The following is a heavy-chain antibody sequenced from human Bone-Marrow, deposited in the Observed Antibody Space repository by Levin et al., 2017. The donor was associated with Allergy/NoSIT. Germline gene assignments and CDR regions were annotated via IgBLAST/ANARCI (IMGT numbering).Heavy chain of an antibody. Sequence: LSLTCAASGFTFEDYAMHWVRQAPGKGLEWVSGINWNGDSLDYADSVKGRFTISRDNAKTSLFLHMSSLRPDDTALYFCAKDADPAGSYYYYGMDVWGQGTTVTVSS. J-gene: IGHJ6*02. CDR2: INWNGDSL. D-gene: IGHD1-14*01. V-gene: IGHV3-9*01. CDR3: AKDADPAGSYYYYGMDV. CDR1: GFTFEDYA.